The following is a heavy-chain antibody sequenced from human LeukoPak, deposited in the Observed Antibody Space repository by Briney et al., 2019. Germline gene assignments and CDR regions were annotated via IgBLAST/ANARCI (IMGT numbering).Heavy chain of an antibody. CDR3: AKDDAWGRYKD. CDR1: GFTFSSYA. V-gene: IGHV3-23*01. D-gene: IGHD3-16*01. Sequence: GGSLRLSCAASGFTFSSYAMSWVRQAPGKGLEWVSGISPSGGITYYTDSVKGRFTISRDNSKNTVSLQMNSLRGDDTAVYYCAKDDAWGRYKDWGQGTLVTVSS. J-gene: IGHJ1*01. CDR2: ISPSGGIT.